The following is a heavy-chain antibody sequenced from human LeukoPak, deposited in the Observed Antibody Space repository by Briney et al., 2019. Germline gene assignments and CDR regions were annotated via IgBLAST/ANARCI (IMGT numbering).Heavy chain of an antibody. D-gene: IGHD6-19*01. J-gene: IGHJ6*03. CDR3: ARGNVYSSGWGSSLGYYYYYMDV. CDR2: IYYSGST. Sequence: SETLSLTCTVSGGSISSSSYYWGWIRQPPGKGLEWIGSIYYSGSTYYNPSLKSRVTISVDTSKNQFSLKLNSVSAADTAMYYCARGNVYSSGWGSSLGYYYYYMDVWGKGTTVTVSS. CDR1: GGSISSSSYY. V-gene: IGHV4-39*07.